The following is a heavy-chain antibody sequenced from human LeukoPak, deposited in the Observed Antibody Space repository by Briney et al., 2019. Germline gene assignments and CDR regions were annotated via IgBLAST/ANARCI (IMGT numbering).Heavy chain of an antibody. CDR3: ARDRGGWYANWYFDL. CDR2: ISAYSGNT. J-gene: IGHJ2*01. CDR1: GYIFTSYG. V-gene: IGHV1-18*01. D-gene: IGHD6-19*01. Sequence: GASVKVSCKASGYIFTSYGISWVRQAPGQGLEWMGWISAYSGNTNYAQILQGRVTMTTDTSTNTAYMELRSLRSDDTAVYYCARDRGGWYANWYFDLWGRGTLVTVSS.